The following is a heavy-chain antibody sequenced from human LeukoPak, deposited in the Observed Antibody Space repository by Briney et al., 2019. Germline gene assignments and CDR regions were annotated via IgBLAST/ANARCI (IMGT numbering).Heavy chain of an antibody. CDR1: GYTFTSYG. CDR3: ARVETMYDFWSGYYPSKLYYFDY. J-gene: IGHJ4*02. Sequence: ASVKVSCKASGYTFTSYGISWVRQAPGQGLEWMGWISAYNGNTNYAQKLQGRVTMTTDTSTSTAYMELRSLRSDDTAVYYCARVETMYDFWSGYYPSKLYYFDYWGQGTLVTVSS. V-gene: IGHV1-18*01. CDR2: ISAYNGNT. D-gene: IGHD3-3*01.